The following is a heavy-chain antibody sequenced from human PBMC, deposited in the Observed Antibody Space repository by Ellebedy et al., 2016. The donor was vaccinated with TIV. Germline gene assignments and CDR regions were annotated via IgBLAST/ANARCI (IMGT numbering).Heavy chain of an antibody. CDR1: GGTFSSHG. V-gene: IGHV1-2*06. Sequence: ASVKVSCKASGGTFSSHGISWVRQAPGQGLEWMGRINPNSGDTTYAQKFLGRVTLTRDTSISTAYMELSRLRSDDTALYYCARAYYYDSIAYYFDSWGQGTLVTVSS. D-gene: IGHD3-22*01. CDR3: ARAYYYDSIAYYFDS. J-gene: IGHJ4*02. CDR2: INPNSGDT.